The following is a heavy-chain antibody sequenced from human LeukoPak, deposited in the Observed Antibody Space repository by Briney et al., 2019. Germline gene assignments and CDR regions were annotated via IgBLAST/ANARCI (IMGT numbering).Heavy chain of an antibody. CDR2: IIPIFGTA. J-gene: IGHJ4*02. V-gene: IGHV1-69*13. D-gene: IGHD6-6*01. Sequence: SVKVSCKASGGTFSSYAISWVRQAHGQGLEWMGGIIPIFGTANYAQKFQGRVTITADESTSTAYMELSSLRSEDTAVYYCARDWGSRGYSSSSPFDYWGQGTLVTVSS. CDR1: GGTFSSYA. CDR3: ARDWGSRGYSSSSPFDY.